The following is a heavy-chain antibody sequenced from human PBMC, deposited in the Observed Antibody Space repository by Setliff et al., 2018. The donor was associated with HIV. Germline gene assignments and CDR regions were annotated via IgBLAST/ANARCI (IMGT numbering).Heavy chain of an antibody. CDR3: ARVGFSSRHTGDFFDS. V-gene: IGHV1-24*01. D-gene: IGHD5-18*01. Sequence: ASVKVSCKVSGYTVTETSLNWVRQAPGKGPEWMGGFDPEDNKIVYAQKFQGRVTTTEDTSTDTAYMELNSLPSEDTVLYYWARVGFSSRHTGDFFDSWGQGTLVTVSS. J-gene: IGHJ4*02. CDR2: FDPEDNKI. CDR1: GYTVTETS.